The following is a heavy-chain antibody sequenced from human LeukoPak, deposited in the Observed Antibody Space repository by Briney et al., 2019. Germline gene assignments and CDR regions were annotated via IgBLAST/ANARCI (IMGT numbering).Heavy chain of an antibody. CDR3: ARDDSSGNDAFDI. Sequence: GGSLRLSCAASGLTFSSYWMSWVRQAPGKGLEWVANIKQDGSEKYYVDSVKGRFTISRDNVKNSLYLQMNSLRAEDTAVYYCARDDSSGNDAFDIWGQGTMVTVSS. CDR1: GLTFSSYW. J-gene: IGHJ3*02. D-gene: IGHD3-22*01. CDR2: IKQDGSEK. V-gene: IGHV3-7*01.